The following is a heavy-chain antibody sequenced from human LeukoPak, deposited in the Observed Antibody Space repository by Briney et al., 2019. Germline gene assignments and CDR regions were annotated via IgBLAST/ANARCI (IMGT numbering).Heavy chain of an antibody. V-gene: IGHV1-2*02. Sequence: ASVKVSCKASGYTFTGYYMHWVRQAPGQGLEWMGWINPNSGGTNYAQKFQGRVTMTRDTSISTAYMELSRLRSDDTAVYYCARDRPRYCSGGSCYSEGIWGQGTLVTVSS. D-gene: IGHD2-15*01. J-gene: IGHJ4*02. CDR3: ARDRPRYCSGGSCYSEGI. CDR1: GYTFTGYY. CDR2: INPNSGGT.